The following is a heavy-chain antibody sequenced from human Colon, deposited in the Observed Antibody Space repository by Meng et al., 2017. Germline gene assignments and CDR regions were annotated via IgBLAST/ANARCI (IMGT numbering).Heavy chain of an antibody. CDR1: GVSISSSNG. J-gene: IGHJ4*02. CDR2: IDLSGKT. V-gene: IGHV4-4*02. Sequence: QLQGSGPWLSKPSGPLSLTFAVSGVSISSSNGWSWVRQAPGKGLEWIGQIDLSGKTDYNPYLKSRVTISLDKSMNQLFLEVYFVTAADTAIYYCARHLGWEFDYWGPGNLVTVSS. CDR3: ARHLGWEFDY. D-gene: IGHD6-19*01.